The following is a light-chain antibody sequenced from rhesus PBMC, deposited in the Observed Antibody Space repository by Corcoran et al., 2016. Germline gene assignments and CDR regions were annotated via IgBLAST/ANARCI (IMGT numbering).Light chain of an antibody. J-gene: IGKJ3*01. CDR3: QHGYGTPFT. CDR2: KAS. CDR1: ENVNNY. V-gene: IGKV1-74*01. Sequence: DIQMTQSPSSLSASVGDRVTITCRASENVNNYLNWYQQKPGKARKIQIYKASTLQSGVPSRFSGSGSGTDYTCTISSLQPEDVATYYCQHGYGTPFTFGPGTKLDIK.